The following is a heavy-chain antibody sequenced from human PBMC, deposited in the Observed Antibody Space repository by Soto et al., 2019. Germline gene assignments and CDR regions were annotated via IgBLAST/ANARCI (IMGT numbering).Heavy chain of an antibody. CDR3: ARDSSGYYSDFDY. J-gene: IGHJ4*02. V-gene: IGHV3-33*01. CDR1: GFTFSSYG. CDR2: IWYDGSNK. Sequence: HPGGSLRLSCAASGFTFSSYGMHWVRQAPGKGLEWVAVIWYDGSNKYYADSVKGRFTISRDNSKNTLYLQMNSLRAEDTAVYYCARDSSGYYSDFDYWGQGTLVTVSS. D-gene: IGHD3-22*01.